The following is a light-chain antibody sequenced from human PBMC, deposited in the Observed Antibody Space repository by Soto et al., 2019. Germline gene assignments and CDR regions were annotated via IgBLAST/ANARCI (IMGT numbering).Light chain of an antibody. CDR1: QRVSSN. V-gene: IGKV3-15*01. Sequence: EVVMTQSPATLSVSPGERATLSCRASQRVSSNLAWYQQKPGQAPRLLISGASTRATGIPARFSGSGSGTEFTLTISSLQSEDFAIYYCQQDNKWPPEHTFGQGTKLEIK. J-gene: IGKJ2*01. CDR2: GAS. CDR3: QQDNKWPPEHT.